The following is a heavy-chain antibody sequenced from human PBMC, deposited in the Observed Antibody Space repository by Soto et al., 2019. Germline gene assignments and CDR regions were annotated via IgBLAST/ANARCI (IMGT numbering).Heavy chain of an antibody. J-gene: IGHJ4*01. CDR3: VKDFQCVAFDS. CDR1: GFRLRDYW. D-gene: IGHD5-12*01. V-gene: IGHV3-74*01. Sequence: GGSLRLSCAASGFRLRDYWVYWLRQAPGKGLDWVSRINGDGSITNHADFVRGRFTISRDNAKNTVYLQMNSLRAEDTATYYFVKDFQCVAFDSCG. CDR2: INGDGSIT.